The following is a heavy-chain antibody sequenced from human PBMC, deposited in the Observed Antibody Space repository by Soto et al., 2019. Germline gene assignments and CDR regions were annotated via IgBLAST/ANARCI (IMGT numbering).Heavy chain of an antibody. CDR3: TRAPWVPADTRNYYYMDV. D-gene: IGHD2-2*01. CDR2: IRSKANSYAT. Sequence: EVQLVESGGGLVQPGGSLKLSCAASGFTFSGSAMHWVRQASGKGLEWVGRIRSKANSYATAYAASVKGRFTISRDDSKNTAYLQMNSLKTEDTAVYYCTRAPWVPADTRNYYYMDVWGKGTTVTVSS. J-gene: IGHJ6*03. CDR1: GFTFSGSA. V-gene: IGHV3-73*01.